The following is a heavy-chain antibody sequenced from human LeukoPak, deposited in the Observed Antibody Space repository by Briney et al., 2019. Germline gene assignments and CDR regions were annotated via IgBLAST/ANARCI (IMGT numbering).Heavy chain of an antibody. CDR2: ISSHGDAT. Sequence: GGSLRLSCAASGFRFNNFVMNWVRQAPGKGLEWVATISSHGDATHYADSVKGRFTISRDNSKNTLYLQMNSLRAEDTAVYYCARRAGIYSHPYDYWGQGTLVTVSS. J-gene: IGHJ4*02. CDR1: GFRFNNFV. V-gene: IGHV3-23*01. D-gene: IGHD1-14*01. CDR3: ARRAGIYSHPYDY.